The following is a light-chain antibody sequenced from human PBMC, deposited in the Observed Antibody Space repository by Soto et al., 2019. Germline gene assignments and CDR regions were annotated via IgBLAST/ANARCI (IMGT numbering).Light chain of an antibody. J-gene: IGKJ3*01. CDR1: QSVANNY. Sequence: EIVLTQSPGTLSLSPGDRATLSCKASQSVANNYLAWHQQRPGQAPRLLICAASSRATGIPERFSGSGSGTDFTLTISRLEPEDFAVYSCQQYSSPLTFGPGTKVDIK. CDR3: QQYSSPLT. CDR2: AAS. V-gene: IGKV3-20*01.